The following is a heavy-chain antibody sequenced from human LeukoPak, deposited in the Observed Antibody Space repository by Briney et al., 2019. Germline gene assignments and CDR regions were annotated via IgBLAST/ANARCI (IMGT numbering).Heavy chain of an antibody. CDR3: ATVWGSGSRRWFDP. CDR2: FDPEDGET. CDR1: GGTFSSYA. J-gene: IGHJ5*02. V-gene: IGHV1-24*01. Sequence: GASVKVSCKASGGTFSSYAISWVRQAPGKGLEWMGGFDPEDGETIYAQKFQGRVTMTEDTSTDTAYMELSSLRSEDTAVYYCATVWGSGSRRWFDPWGQGTLVTVSS. D-gene: IGHD3-10*01.